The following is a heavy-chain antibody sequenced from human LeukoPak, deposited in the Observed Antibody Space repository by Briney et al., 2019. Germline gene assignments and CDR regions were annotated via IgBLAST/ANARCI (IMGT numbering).Heavy chain of an antibody. CDR1: GGSVSSGSYY. CDR3: ARGTYSSSWSYYFDY. Sequence: SETLSLTCTVSGGSVSSGSYYWSWIRQPPGKGLEWIAYIYYIGSTNSNPSLKSRVTISVDTSKNQFSLKLSSVTAADTAVYYCARGTYSSSWSYYFDYWGQGTPVTVSS. V-gene: IGHV4-61*01. CDR2: IYYIGST. D-gene: IGHD6-13*01. J-gene: IGHJ4*02.